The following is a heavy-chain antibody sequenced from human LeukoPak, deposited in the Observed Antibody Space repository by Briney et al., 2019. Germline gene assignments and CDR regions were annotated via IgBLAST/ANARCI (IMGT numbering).Heavy chain of an antibody. CDR3: AKYSAVVVVAATPDY. V-gene: IGHV3-23*01. J-gene: IGHJ4*02. Sequence: GGSLRLSCAASGFTVSSNYMSWVRQAPGKGLEWVSAISGSGGSTYYADSVKGRFTISRDNSKNTLYLQMNSLRAEDTAVYYCAKYSAVVVVAATPDYWGQGTLVTVSS. CDR2: ISGSGGST. CDR1: GFTVSSNY. D-gene: IGHD2-15*01.